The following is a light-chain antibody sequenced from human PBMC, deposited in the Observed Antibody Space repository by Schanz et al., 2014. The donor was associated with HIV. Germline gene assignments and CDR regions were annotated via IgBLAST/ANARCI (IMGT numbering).Light chain of an antibody. CDR3: QQYGSSPLT. CDR2: GAS. CDR1: QSVSSSY. J-gene: IGKJ4*01. Sequence: EIVLTQSPGTLSLSPGERATLSCRASQSVSSSYLAWYQQKPGQAPRLLFYGASTRATGIPARFSGSGSGTDLTLTISSVEPEDFAVYYCQQYGSSPLTFGGGTKVEIK. V-gene: IGKV3-20*01.